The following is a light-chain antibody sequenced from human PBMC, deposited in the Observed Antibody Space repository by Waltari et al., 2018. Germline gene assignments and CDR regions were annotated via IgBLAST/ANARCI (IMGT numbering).Light chain of an antibody. CDR1: QSVSKY. Sequence: ELVLTQSPGTLSLSPGERGTLSCRASQSVSKYLAWYQQKPGQAPRLLIYAASTRATGIPDRFSGSGFGTDFSLTISRLEPEDFAVYYCQKHERLPATFGQGTKVEIK. J-gene: IGKJ1*01. V-gene: IGKV3-20*01. CDR2: AAS. CDR3: QKHERLPAT.